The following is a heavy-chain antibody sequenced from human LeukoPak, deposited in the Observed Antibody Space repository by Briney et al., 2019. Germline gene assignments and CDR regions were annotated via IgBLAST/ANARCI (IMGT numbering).Heavy chain of an antibody. CDR1: GYTFTGYY. J-gene: IGHJ5*01. CDR3: ARVGSEDCSGGSCYWTDS. Sequence: ASVKVSCKASGYTFTGYYMHWVRQAPGQELEGMGWISAYNGNTNYPQKLQGTVTMTTDTSTSTAYKELRSLRSDDTAVYYCARVGSEDCSGGSCYWTDSWGQGTLVTVSS. D-gene: IGHD2-15*01. V-gene: IGHV1-18*04. CDR2: ISAYNGNT.